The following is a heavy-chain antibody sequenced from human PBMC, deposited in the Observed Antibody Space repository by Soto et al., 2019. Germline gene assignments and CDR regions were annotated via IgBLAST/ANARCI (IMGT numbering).Heavy chain of an antibody. J-gene: IGHJ5*02. CDR3: TKSWLFEKNWFDP. Sequence: GGSLRLSCAASGLTFSSYAMSWVRQAPGKGLEWVSAISGSGGSTYYADSVKGRFTISRDSSKNTLYLQMNSLRVDDTAVYFCTKSWLFEKNWFDPWGQGTLVTVSS. D-gene: IGHD3-22*01. V-gene: IGHV3-23*01. CDR2: ISGSGGST. CDR1: GLTFSSYA.